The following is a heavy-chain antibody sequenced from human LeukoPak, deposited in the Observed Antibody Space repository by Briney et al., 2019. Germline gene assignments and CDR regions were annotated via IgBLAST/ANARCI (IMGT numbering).Heavy chain of an antibody. Sequence: ASVKVSCKASGYTFTSYAMHWVRQAPGQRLEWMGWINAGNGNTKYSQKFQGSVTITRDTSASTAYMELSSLRSEDTAVYYCARPHNSGWEFDPWGQGTLVTVSS. CDR3: ARPHNSGWEFDP. CDR2: INAGNGNT. V-gene: IGHV1-3*01. CDR1: GYTFTSYA. D-gene: IGHD5-12*01. J-gene: IGHJ5*02.